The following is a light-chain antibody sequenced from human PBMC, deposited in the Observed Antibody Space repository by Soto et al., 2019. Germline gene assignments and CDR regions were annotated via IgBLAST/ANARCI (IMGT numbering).Light chain of an antibody. CDR1: QSVSSY. CDR2: KAS. V-gene: IGKV3-11*01. J-gene: IGKJ1*01. Sequence: DILMTQSPATLSSSPGERAALSCRASQSVSSYLAWYQQKPGQAPRLLIYKASNRASGIPARFSGSGSGADFTLTISSLEPEDFAVYYCQQRSNWSRTFGQGTKVDIK. CDR3: QQRSNWSRT.